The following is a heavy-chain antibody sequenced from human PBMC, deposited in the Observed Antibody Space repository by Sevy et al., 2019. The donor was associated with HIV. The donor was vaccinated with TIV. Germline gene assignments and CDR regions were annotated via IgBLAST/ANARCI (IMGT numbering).Heavy chain of an antibody. Sequence: GGSLRLSCTASGFTFGDYCMSWVRQAPGKGLEWVAFLKSDVYGGTVDYAGSVRGRFVISRDDSKTIAYLQMNDLKTEDTGVYYCTRWKAAQSIFDYWGQGALVTVSS. D-gene: IGHD6-13*01. CDR1: GFTFGDYC. J-gene: IGHJ4*02. CDR3: TRWKAAQSIFDY. V-gene: IGHV3-49*04. CDR2: LKSDVYGGTV.